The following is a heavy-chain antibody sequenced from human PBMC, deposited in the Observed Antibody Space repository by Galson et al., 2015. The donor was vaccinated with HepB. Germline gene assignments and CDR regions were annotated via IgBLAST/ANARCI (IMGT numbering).Heavy chain of an antibody. D-gene: IGHD3-3*01. Sequence: SVKVSCKASGGTFSSYAISWVRQAPGQGPEWMGGIITIFGTANYAQKFQGRVTITTDKSTSTAYMELSSLRSEDTAVYYCARVTSNREADYWGGSNGVVVTVEGGASAAFAIWGQGTMVTVSS. CDR1: GGTFSSYA. V-gene: IGHV1-69*05. CDR2: IITIFGTA. CDR3: ARVTSNREADYWGGSNGVVVTVEGGASAAFAI. J-gene: IGHJ3*02.